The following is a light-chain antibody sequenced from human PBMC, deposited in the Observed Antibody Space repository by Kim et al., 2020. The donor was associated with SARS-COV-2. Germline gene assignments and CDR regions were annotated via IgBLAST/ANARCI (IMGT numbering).Light chain of an antibody. CDR3: QSYDSSLSALYV. CDR1: SSNIGAGYD. J-gene: IGLJ1*01. CDR2: GNS. Sequence: QSVLTQPPSVSGAPGQRVTNSCTGSSSNIGAGYDVHWYQQLPGTAPKLLIYGNSNRPSGVPDRFSGSKSGTSVSLAITGLQAEDEADYYCQSYDSSLSALYVFGTGTKVTVL. V-gene: IGLV1-40*01.